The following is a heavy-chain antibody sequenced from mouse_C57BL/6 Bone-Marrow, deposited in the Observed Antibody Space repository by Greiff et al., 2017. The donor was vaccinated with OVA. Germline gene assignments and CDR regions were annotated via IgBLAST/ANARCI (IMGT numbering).Heavy chain of an antibody. CDR1: GFTFSDYG. Sequence: EVKLVESGGGLVKPGGSLKLSCAASGFTFSDYGMHWVRQAPEKGLEWVAYISSGSSTIYYADTVKGRFTISRDNAKNTLFLQMTSLRSEDTAMYYCARITTVVRYFDVWGTGTTVTVSS. CDR3: ARITTVVRYFDV. J-gene: IGHJ1*03. CDR2: ISSGSSTI. V-gene: IGHV5-17*01. D-gene: IGHD1-1*01.